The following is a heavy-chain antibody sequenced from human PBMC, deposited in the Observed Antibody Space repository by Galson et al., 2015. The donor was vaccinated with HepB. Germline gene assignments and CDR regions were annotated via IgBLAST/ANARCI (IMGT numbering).Heavy chain of an antibody. Sequence: SETLSLTCAVYGGSFSGYYWSWIRQPPGKGLEWIGEINHSGSTNYNPSLKSRVTISVDTSKNQFSLKLSSVTAADTAVYYCARSKSILSYRLYDSSGYYYWRGYFDYWGQGTLVTVSS. D-gene: IGHD3-22*01. CDR1: GGSFSGYY. CDR3: ARSKSILSYRLYDSSGYYYWRGYFDY. J-gene: IGHJ4*02. V-gene: IGHV4-34*01. CDR2: INHSGST.